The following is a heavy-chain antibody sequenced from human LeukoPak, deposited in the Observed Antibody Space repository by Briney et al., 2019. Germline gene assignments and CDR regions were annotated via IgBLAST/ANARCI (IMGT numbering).Heavy chain of an antibody. CDR2: IPYDGSNK. Sequence: GRSLRLSCAASGFTFCSYDMFWVRQAPGKGLECVAVIPYDGSNKYYADSVKGRFTIYRDNSKNTLYLQMNSLRAEDTAVYYCARDRPGVPAAMYYYYYGMDVGGKGTTVTVSS. V-gene: IGHV3-30*04. J-gene: IGHJ6*04. D-gene: IGHD2-2*01. CDR3: ARDRPGVPAAMYYYYYGMDV. CDR1: GFTFCSYD.